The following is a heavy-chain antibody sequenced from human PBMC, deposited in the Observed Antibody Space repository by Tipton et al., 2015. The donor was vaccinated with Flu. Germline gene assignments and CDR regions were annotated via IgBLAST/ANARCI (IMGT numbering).Heavy chain of an antibody. D-gene: IGHD2-15*01. Sequence: TLSLTCTVSGGSISSYYWSWIRQPPGKGLEWIGYIYYSGSTNYNPSLKSRVTISADTSNNQFSLKLSSVTAADTAVYYCARAVGYDRGYYFDSWGQGTLVTVSS. CDR1: GGSISSYY. J-gene: IGHJ4*02. CDR3: ARAVGYDRGYYFDS. CDR2: IYYSGST. V-gene: IGHV4-59*01.